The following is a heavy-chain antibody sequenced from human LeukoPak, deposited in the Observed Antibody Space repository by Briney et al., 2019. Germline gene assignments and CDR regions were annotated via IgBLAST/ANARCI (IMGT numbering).Heavy chain of an antibody. J-gene: IGHJ5*02. CDR2: IYYSGST. CDR1: GGSISSGDYY. CDR3: ARVRDIVVVPAAAKFDP. Sequence: RSSETLSLTCTVSGGSISSGDYYWSWIRQPPGKGLEWIGYIYYSGSTYYNPSLKNRVTISVDTSKNQFSLKLSSVTAADTAVYYCARVRDIVVVPAAAKFDPWGQGTLVTVSS. V-gene: IGHV4-30-4*08. D-gene: IGHD2-2*01.